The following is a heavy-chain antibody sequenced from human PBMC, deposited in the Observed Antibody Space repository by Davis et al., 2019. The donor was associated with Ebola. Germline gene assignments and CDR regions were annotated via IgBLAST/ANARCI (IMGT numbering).Heavy chain of an antibody. CDR3: ARGRDRARYGLDV. CDR1: GNTFTGNY. J-gene: IGHJ6*02. CDR2: LNPNSGGT. Sequence: ASVKVSCKASGNTFTGNYMHWVRQAPGQGLEWMGWLNPNSGGTNYAQKFQGRVTMTRDTSISTGYMELTRLRLDDTAVYYCARGRDRARYGLDVWGQGTTVTVSS. V-gene: IGHV1-2*02.